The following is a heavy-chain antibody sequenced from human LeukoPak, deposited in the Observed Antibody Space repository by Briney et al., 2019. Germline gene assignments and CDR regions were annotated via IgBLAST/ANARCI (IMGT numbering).Heavy chain of an antibody. V-gene: IGHV4-59*01. CDR1: GGSISSYY. Sequence: SETLSLTCTVSGGSISSYYWSWIRQPPGKGLEWIGYIYYSGSTNYNPSLKSRVTISVDTSKNQFSLKLSSVTAADTAVYYCARDGCSSTSCYRGRPYWYFDLWGRGTLVTVSS. J-gene: IGHJ2*01. CDR3: ARDGCSSTSCYRGRPYWYFDL. CDR2: IYYSGST. D-gene: IGHD2-2*01.